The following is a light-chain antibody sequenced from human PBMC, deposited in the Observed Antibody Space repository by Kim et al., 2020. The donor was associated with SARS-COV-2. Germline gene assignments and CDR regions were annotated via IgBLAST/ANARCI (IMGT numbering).Light chain of an antibody. J-gene: IGKJ2*01. CDR1: QSVTNW. V-gene: IGKV1-5*03. CDR2: QAS. CDR3: QQYNDYPYT. Sequence: SASVGDRVTITCRASQSVTNWLAWYQQKPGKAPKLLIYQASTLQSGVPSTFSGSGSGTEFTLTISSLQPDDFASYYCQQYNDYPYTFGQGTKLEI.